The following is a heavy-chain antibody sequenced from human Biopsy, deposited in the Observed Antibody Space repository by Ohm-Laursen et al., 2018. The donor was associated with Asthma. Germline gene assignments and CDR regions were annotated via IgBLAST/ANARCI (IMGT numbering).Heavy chain of an antibody. Sequence: ASVKVSCKASGYTFIGCHIHWMRQAPGQGLEWMGRINPNSGGTNYAQKFQGRVTMTRDTSISTAYMEVSRLRSDDTAVYYCARGQKSAWDRWFVPWGQGTLVTVSS. CDR1: GYTFIGCH. D-gene: IGHD1-14*01. CDR2: INPNSGGT. CDR3: ARGQKSAWDRWFVP. V-gene: IGHV1-2*06. J-gene: IGHJ5*02.